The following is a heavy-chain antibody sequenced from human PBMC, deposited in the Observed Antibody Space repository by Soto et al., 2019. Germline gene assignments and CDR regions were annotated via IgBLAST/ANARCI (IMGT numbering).Heavy chain of an antibody. CDR2: MHPNSGNT. D-gene: IGHD4-17*01. Sequence: QVQLVQSGAEVKKSGASVKVSCRASGYTFTSYDINWVRQATGQGLEWMGWMHPNSGNTGYAQKFQGRVTMTRNTSISTAYMELSSLTSDDTAVYYCARSTHDYGDRHWGQGPLVPVPS. V-gene: IGHV1-8*01. CDR3: ARSTHDYGDRH. CDR1: GYTFTSYD. J-gene: IGHJ4*02.